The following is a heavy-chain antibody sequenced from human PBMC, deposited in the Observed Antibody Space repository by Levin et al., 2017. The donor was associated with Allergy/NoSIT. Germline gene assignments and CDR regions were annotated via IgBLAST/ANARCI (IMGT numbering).Heavy chain of an antibody. CDR2: ISHDGSNK. D-gene: IGHD2-21*01. J-gene: IGHJ2*01. CDR3: ARDTVEEGIQSCIYWYFDL. CDR1: GFTFGRHA. V-gene: IGHV3-30*04. Sequence: GGSLRLSCAASGFTFGRHAMHWVRQAPGKGLEWVAVISHDGSNKYYADSVKGRFTISRDNSKTTLYLQMNSLRVEDRAAYYCARDTVEEGIQSCIYWYFDLWGRGTLVTVSS.